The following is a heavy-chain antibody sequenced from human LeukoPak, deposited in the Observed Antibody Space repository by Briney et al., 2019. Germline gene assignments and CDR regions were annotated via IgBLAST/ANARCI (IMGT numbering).Heavy chain of an antibody. CDR2: IWYDGSNK. Sequence: GGSLRLSCAASGFTFSSYGMHWVRQAPGNGLEWVAVIWYDGSNKYYADSVKGRFTISRDNSKNTLYLQMNSLRAEDTAVYYCARETAHYDSSGYYKDYWGQGTLVTVSS. V-gene: IGHV3-33*01. CDR1: GFTFSSYG. D-gene: IGHD3-22*01. J-gene: IGHJ4*02. CDR3: ARETAHYDSSGYYKDY.